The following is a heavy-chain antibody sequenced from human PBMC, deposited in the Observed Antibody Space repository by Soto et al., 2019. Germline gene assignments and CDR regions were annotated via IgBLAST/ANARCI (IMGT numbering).Heavy chain of an antibody. CDR2: IYYSGST. CDR1: GGSISSGVYY. J-gene: IGHJ4*02. D-gene: IGHD3-10*01. Sequence: QVQLQESGPGLVKPSQTLSLTCTVSGGSISSGVYYWSWIRQHPGKGLEWIGYIYYSGSTYYNPSLKSRGTIAVDTSKNQFSLKLSSVTAADTAVYYCATYGSGSYKPTTFDYWGQGTLVTVSS. V-gene: IGHV4-31*03. CDR3: ATYGSGSYKPTTFDY.